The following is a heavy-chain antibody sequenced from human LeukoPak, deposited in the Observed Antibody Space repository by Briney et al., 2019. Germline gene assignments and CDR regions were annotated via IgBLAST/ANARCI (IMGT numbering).Heavy chain of an antibody. J-gene: IGHJ4*02. D-gene: IGHD2-2*02. CDR3: ARGGRVVPAAIRRVWYFDY. CDR2: INHSGST. CDR1: GGSFSGYY. V-gene: IGHV4-34*01. Sequence: SETLSLTCAVYGGSFSGYYWSWIRQPPGNGLEWIGEINHSGSTNYNPSLKSRVTISVDTSKNQFSLKLSSVTAADTAVYYCARGGRVVPAAIRRVWYFDYWGQGTLVTVSS.